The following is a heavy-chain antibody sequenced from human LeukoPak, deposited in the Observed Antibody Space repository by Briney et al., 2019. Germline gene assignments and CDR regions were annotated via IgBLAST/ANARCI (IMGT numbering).Heavy chain of an antibody. Sequence: SETLSLTCTVSGGSISSGSYYWSWIRQPAGKGLEWIGRIYTSGSTNYNPSLKSRVTISVDTSKNQVSLKLSSVTAADTAVYYCASGYSGYDLDVFDYWGQGTLVTVSS. D-gene: IGHD5-12*01. CDR1: GGSISSGSYY. CDR3: ASGYSGYDLDVFDY. V-gene: IGHV4-61*02. CDR2: IYTSGST. J-gene: IGHJ4*02.